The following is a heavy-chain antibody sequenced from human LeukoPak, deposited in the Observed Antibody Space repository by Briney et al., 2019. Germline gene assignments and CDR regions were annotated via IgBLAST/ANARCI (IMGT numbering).Heavy chain of an antibody. CDR3: AKDGDSSGYPYYFDY. V-gene: IGHV3-23*01. D-gene: IGHD3-22*01. J-gene: IGHJ4*02. Sequence: GGSLRLSCAASGFTFSSYSMNWVRQAPGKGLEWVSAISGSGGSTYYADSVKGRFTISRDNSKNTLYLQMNSLRAEDTAVYYCAKDGDSSGYPYYFDYWGQGTLVTVSS. CDR1: GFTFSSYS. CDR2: ISGSGGST.